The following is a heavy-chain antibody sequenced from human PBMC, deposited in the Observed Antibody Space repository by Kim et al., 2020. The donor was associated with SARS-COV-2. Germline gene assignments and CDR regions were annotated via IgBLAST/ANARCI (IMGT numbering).Heavy chain of an antibody. CDR2: IYYSGST. V-gene: IGHV4-59*01. Sequence: SETLSLTCTVSGGSISSYYWSWIRQPPGKGLEWIGYIYYSGSTNYNPSLKSRVTISVDTSKNQFSLKLSSVTAADTAVYYCARAPGNYYYSSYMDVWGKGTTVTVSS. J-gene: IGHJ6*03. CDR3: ARAPGNYYYSSYMDV. CDR1: GGSISSYY. D-gene: IGHD3-10*01.